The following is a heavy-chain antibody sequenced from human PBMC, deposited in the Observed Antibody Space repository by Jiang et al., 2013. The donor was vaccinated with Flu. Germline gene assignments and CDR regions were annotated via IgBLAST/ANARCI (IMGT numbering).Heavy chain of an antibody. D-gene: IGHD6-19*01. CDR3: ARRRIGVAAKGDPYLDY. J-gene: IGHJ4*02. V-gene: IGHV4-39*07. Sequence: GPGLVKASETLSLTCSVSGGSMTRSDQYWVWIRQPPGKGLEWIGSVYYNGVTYNNPSLESRVAISIDTSRMQFYLRLRSVTAADTAVYFCARRRIGVAAKGDPYLDYWGQGALVTVSS. CDR2: VYYNGVT. CDR1: GGSMTRSDQY.